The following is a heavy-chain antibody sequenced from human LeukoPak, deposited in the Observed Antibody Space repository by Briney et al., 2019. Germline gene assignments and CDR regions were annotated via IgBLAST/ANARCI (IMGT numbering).Heavy chain of an antibody. D-gene: IGHD6-25*01. V-gene: IGHV3-48*01. CDR1: GFTFSSYN. CDR3: ARVAAAGPFDY. J-gene: IGHJ4*02. Sequence: PGGSLRLSCAASGFTFSSYNLNWVRQAPGKGLEWVSFISSSSSAKYYADSVKGRFTISSDNSKSTLYLQMNSLRAEDTAVYYCARVAAAGPFDYWGQGTLVTVSS. CDR2: ISSSSSAK.